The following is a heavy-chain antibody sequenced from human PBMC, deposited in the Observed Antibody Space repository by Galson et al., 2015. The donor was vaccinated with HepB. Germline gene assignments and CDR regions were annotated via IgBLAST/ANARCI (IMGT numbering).Heavy chain of an antibody. Sequence: LSLTCTVSGDSISSKTFYWGWIRQPPGKGLEWIASMYYDGTTYYNPSHKSRVTISGDTSKNQFSLKVKSVTAADTAVYYCAREPLCSGWYVDRGQGTLVIVSS. D-gene: IGHD6-19*01. CDR2: MYYDGTT. CDR1: GDSISSKTFY. J-gene: IGHJ4*02. CDR3: AREPLCSGWYVD. V-gene: IGHV4-39*07.